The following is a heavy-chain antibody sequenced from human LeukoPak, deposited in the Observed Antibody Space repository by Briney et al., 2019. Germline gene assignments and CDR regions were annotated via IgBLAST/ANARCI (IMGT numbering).Heavy chain of an antibody. V-gene: IGHV1-2*02. CDR3: AREDYYDSSGYYYYGMDV. CDR1: GYTFTGYY. J-gene: IGHJ6*02. CDR2: INPNSGGT. D-gene: IGHD3-22*01. Sequence: ASVKVSCKASGYTFTGYYMHWVRQAPGQGLEWMGWINPNSGGTNYAQKFQGRVTMTRDTSISTAYMELSRLRSDDTAVDYCAREDYYDSSGYYYYGMDVWGQGTTVTVSS.